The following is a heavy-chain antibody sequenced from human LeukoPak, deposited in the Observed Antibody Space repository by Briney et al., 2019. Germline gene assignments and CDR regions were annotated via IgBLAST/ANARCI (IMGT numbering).Heavy chain of an antibody. V-gene: IGHV4-39*07. CDR1: GGSISSSNYY. CDR3: ARLMGCGDDCYSAPPYWYFDL. D-gene: IGHD2-21*02. J-gene: IGHJ2*01. Sequence: SETLSLTCTVSGGSISSSNYYWGWIRQPPGKGLEWIGTIFYSGSTYYNPSLKSRVTISVDTSKNQFSLNLTSVTAADTAVYYCARLMGCGDDCYSAPPYWYFDLWGRGTLVTVSS. CDR2: IFYSGST.